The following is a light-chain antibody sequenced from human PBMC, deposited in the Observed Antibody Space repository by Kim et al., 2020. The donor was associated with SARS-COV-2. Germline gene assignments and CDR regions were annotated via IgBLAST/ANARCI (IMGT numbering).Light chain of an antibody. CDR2: EAS. Sequence: GTLSLSPGDRATLSCRASQGVSNYLAGYQQKPGQAPRLLIYEASKRAAGIPARFSGSGSGTDFTLTISRLEPGDSAVYFCQQRGSFGQGTRLEIK. CDR1: QGVSNY. CDR3: QQRGS. J-gene: IGKJ5*01. V-gene: IGKV3-11*01.